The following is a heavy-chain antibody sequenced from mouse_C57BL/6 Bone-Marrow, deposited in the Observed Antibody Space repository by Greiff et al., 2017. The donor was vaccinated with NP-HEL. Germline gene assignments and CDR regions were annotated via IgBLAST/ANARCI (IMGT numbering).Heavy chain of an antibody. CDR2: IYPRSGNT. CDR1: GYTFTSYG. J-gene: IGHJ2*01. D-gene: IGHD2-3*01. V-gene: IGHV1-81*01. CDR3: VPDGYYGFDY. Sequence: QVQLKESGAELARPGASVKLSCKASGYTFTSYGISWVKQRTGQGLEWIGEIYPRSGNTYYNEKFKGKATLTADKSSSTAYMELRSLTTEDSAVYFCVPDGYYGFDYWGQGTTLTVSS.